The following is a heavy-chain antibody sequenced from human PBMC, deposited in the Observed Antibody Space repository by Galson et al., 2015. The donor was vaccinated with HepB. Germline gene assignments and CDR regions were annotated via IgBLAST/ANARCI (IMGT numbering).Heavy chain of an antibody. J-gene: IGHJ3*02. D-gene: IGHD3/OR15-3a*01. CDR3: ATVRGTGYLDDTFDI. Sequence: SLRLSCAASGFSFSGHDMTWVRQAPGKGLEWVSSISYTGSYLYYSDSVKGRFTISRDNAKKSLYLQMSSLRAEDTAVYYCATVRGTGYLDDTFDIWGQGTMVTVSS. V-gene: IGHV3-21*01. CDR1: GFSFSGHD. CDR2: ISYTGSYL.